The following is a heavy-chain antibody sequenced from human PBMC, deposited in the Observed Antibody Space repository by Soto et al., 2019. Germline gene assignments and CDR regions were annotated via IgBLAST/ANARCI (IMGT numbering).Heavy chain of an antibody. Sequence: ASVKVSCKASGYTFTSYAMHWVRQAPGQRLEWTGWINAGNGNTKYSQKFQGRVTITRDTSASTAYMELSSLRSEDTAVYYCARADPMYDSSGYYVYWGQGTLVTVSS. CDR2: INAGNGNT. J-gene: IGHJ4*02. CDR1: GYTFTSYA. CDR3: ARADPMYDSSGYYVY. D-gene: IGHD3-22*01. V-gene: IGHV1-3*01.